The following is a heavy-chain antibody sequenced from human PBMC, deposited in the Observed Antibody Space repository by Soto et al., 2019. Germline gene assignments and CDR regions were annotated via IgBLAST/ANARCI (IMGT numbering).Heavy chain of an antibody. V-gene: IGHV4-39*01. CDR1: GGSISSSSYY. D-gene: IGHD5-18*01. J-gene: IGHJ4*02. Sequence: SETLSLTCTVSGGSISSSSYYWGWIRQPPGKGLEWIGSIYYSGSTYYNPSLKSRVTISVDTSKNQFSLKLSSVTAADTAVYYCARLNIHLDYWGQGTLVTVSS. CDR3: ARLNIHLDY. CDR2: IYYSGST.